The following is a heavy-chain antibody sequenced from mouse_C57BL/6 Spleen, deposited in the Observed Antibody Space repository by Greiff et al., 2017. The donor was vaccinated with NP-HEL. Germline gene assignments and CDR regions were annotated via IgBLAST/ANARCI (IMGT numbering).Heavy chain of an antibody. J-gene: IGHJ2*01. CDR1: GFNIKDYY. D-gene: IGHD1-1*01. V-gene: IGHV14-2*01. CDR2: IDPEDGAT. Sequence: DVQLQESGAELVKPGASVKLSCTASGFNIKDYYMHWVKQRTEQGLEWIGRIDPEDGATKYAPKFQGKATITADTSSNTAYLQLSRLTSEDTAVYYCARVFLTTVVSFDYWGHVTTLTVSS. CDR3: ARVFLTTVVSFDY.